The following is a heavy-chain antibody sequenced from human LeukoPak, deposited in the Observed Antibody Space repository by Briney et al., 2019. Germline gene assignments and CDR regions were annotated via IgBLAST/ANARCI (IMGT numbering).Heavy chain of an antibody. CDR1: GFTFSSYG. CDR3: AKGVTMIVVVPYY. J-gene: IGHJ4*02. Sequence: GGSLRPSCAASGFTFSSYGMSWVRQAPGKGLEWVSAISGSGGSTYYADSVKGRFTISRDNSKNTLYLQMNSLRAEDTAVYYCAKGVTMIVVVPYYWGQGTLVTVSS. CDR2: ISGSGGST. V-gene: IGHV3-23*01. D-gene: IGHD3-22*01.